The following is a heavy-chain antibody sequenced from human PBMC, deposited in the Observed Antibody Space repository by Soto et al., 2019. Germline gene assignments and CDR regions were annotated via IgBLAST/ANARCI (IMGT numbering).Heavy chain of an antibody. CDR3: ARQGTIFGVVPTTLYYYYGMDV. CDR1: GYSFTSYW. V-gene: IGHV5-10-1*01. J-gene: IGHJ6*02. Sequence: GESLKISCKGSGYSFTSYWISWVRQMPGKGLEWMGRIDPSDSYTNYSPSFQGHVTISADKSIRTAYLQWSCPKASDTAMYYCARQGTIFGVVPTTLYYYYGMDVRGQGTTVTVSS. D-gene: IGHD3-3*01. CDR2: IDPSDSYT.